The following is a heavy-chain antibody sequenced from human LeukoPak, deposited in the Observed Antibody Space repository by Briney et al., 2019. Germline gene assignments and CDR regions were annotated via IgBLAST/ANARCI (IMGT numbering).Heavy chain of an antibody. Sequence: GGSLRLSCVASGFTFSSYGIHWVRQAPGKGLEWVAVVSSDGSIKYNADSVKGRFTISRDTSKNTLSLQMNSLRGEDTSLYYCTREGQSLDLWGQGTLVTVSS. D-gene: IGHD3-9*01. CDR2: VSSDGSIK. J-gene: IGHJ1*01. CDR3: TREGQSLDL. CDR1: GFTFSSYG. V-gene: IGHV3-30*03.